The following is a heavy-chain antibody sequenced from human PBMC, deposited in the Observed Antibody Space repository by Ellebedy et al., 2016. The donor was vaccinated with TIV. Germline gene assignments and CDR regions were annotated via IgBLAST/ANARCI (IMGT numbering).Heavy chain of an antibody. Sequence: MPSETLSLTCNVSGGSISTFYWSWIRQPPGKGLEFIGYIYYIGITNYNPSLSSRLTMSADTSGNRFSLRLTSLTTADTAVYYCARVLGTGLHPQYYYYPMDVWGQGTTVTVSS. CDR1: GGSISTFY. D-gene: IGHD1-14*01. J-gene: IGHJ6*02. CDR3: ARVLGTGLHPQYYYYPMDV. V-gene: IGHV4-59*12. CDR2: IYYIGIT.